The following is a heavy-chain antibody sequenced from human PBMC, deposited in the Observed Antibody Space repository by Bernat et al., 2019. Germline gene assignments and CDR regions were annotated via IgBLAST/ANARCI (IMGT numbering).Heavy chain of an antibody. D-gene: IGHD1-26*01. Sequence: QVQLVQSGAEVKKPGSSVKVPCKASGGTFSSYTISWVRQAPGQGLEWMGRIIPILGIANYAQKFQGRVTITADKSTSTAYMELSSLRSEDTAVYYCARDRWAGWEYGMDVWGQGTTVTVSS. CDR1: GGTFSSYT. V-gene: IGHV1-69*08. CDR2: IIPILGIA. J-gene: IGHJ6*02. CDR3: ARDRWAGWEYGMDV.